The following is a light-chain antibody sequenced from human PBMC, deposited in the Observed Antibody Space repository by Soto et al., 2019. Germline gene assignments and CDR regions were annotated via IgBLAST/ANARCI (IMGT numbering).Light chain of an antibody. CDR1: QSVLYSSNNKNY. Sequence: DIVMTQSTDSLAVSLGDRATINCKSSQSVLYSSNNKNYLAWYQQRPGQPPNLLIYWASTRESGVHDRFSGSGSGTDFTLTISSLQAEDVAIYYCHQYFSFPWTFGQGTKVELK. J-gene: IGKJ1*01. CDR2: WAS. CDR3: HQYFSFPWT. V-gene: IGKV4-1*01.